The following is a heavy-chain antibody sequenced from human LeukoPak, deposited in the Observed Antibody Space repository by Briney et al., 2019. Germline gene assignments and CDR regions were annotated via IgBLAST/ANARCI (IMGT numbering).Heavy chain of an antibody. CDR1: GFTFSSYE. Sequence: GGSLRLSCAASGFTFSSYEMNWVRQAPGKGLEWVSYISRSGSTIYYADSVRGRFTISRDNAKNSLYLQMNSLRVEDTAVYYCASGYKLPYWRQGTLVTVSS. CDR3: ASGYKLPY. V-gene: IGHV3-48*03. D-gene: IGHD5-24*01. CDR2: ISRSGSTI. J-gene: IGHJ1*01.